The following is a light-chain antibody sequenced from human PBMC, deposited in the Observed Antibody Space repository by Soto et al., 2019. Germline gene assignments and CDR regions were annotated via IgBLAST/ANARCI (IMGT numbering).Light chain of an antibody. CDR2: DAS. Sequence: EIVLTQSPGTLSVSPGERATLSCRASQSVGRNYLAWYQQKPGQAPRLLIYDASSRATGIPDRFSGSGSGTDFTLTISRLEPEDVAVYSCQQYASSPLTFGGGTKVEAK. CDR1: QSVGRNY. V-gene: IGKV3-20*01. CDR3: QQYASSPLT. J-gene: IGKJ4*01.